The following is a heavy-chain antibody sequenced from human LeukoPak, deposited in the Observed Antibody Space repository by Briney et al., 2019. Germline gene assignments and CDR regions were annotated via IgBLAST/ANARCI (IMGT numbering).Heavy chain of an antibody. CDR3: ARNGYSSSWYPLWNFDY. D-gene: IGHD6-13*01. CDR2: ISSSGSTI. Sequence: GGSLRLSCAPSGFTFSDYYMSWLRQAPGKGLDGVSYISSSGSTIYYADSVKGRFTISRDNAKNSLYLQMNSLRAEDTAVYYCARNGYSSSWYPLWNFDYWGQGTLVTVSS. CDR1: GFTFSDYY. J-gene: IGHJ4*02. V-gene: IGHV3-11*01.